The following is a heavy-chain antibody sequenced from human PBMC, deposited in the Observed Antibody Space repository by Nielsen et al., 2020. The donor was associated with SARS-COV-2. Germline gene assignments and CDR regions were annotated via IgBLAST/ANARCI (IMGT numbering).Heavy chain of an antibody. V-gene: IGHV3-33*01. Sequence: GESLKISCAASGFTFSSYGMHWVRQAPGKGLEWVAVIWYDGSNKYYADSVKGRFTISRDNAKNTLYLQMNSLRAEDTAVYYCARGAGWLQLDYYYGMDVWGQGTTVTVSS. J-gene: IGHJ6*02. D-gene: IGHD5-24*01. CDR1: GFTFSSYG. CDR3: ARGAGWLQLDYYYGMDV. CDR2: IWYDGSNK.